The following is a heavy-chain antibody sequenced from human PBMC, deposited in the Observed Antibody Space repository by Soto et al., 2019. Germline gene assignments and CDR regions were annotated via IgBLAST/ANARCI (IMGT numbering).Heavy chain of an antibody. CDR2: ISGSGGST. CDR3: AKADGSGSYPPPLDY. CDR1: GFTFSSYA. J-gene: IGHJ4*02. V-gene: IGHV3-23*01. Sequence: GGSLRLSCAASGFTFSSYAMSWVRQAPGKGLEWVSAISGSGGSTYYADSVKGRFTISRDNSKNTLYLQMNSLRAEDTAVYYCAKADGSGSYPPPLDYWGQGTLVTVSS. D-gene: IGHD3-10*01.